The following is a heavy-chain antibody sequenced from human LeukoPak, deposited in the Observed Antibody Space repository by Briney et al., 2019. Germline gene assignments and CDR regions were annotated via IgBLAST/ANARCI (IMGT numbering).Heavy chain of an antibody. V-gene: IGHV3-48*02. D-gene: IGHD3-22*01. CDR1: GFTFSSYS. Sequence: GGSLRLSCTTSGFTFSSYSMNWVRQAPGKGLEWVSYISSSSSTIYYADSVKGRFTISRDNAKNSLYLQMNSLRDEDTAVYYCARGYDTSGHPDYWGQGTLVTVSS. J-gene: IGHJ4*02. CDR3: ARGYDTSGHPDY. CDR2: ISSSSSTI.